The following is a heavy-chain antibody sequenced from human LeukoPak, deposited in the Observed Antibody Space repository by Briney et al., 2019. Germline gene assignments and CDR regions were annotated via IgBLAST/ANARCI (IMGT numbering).Heavy chain of an antibody. D-gene: IGHD6-19*01. CDR2: ISYDGSNK. CDR3: ARVAGSGWYGYFDY. J-gene: IGHJ4*02. CDR1: GFTFSSYA. Sequence: GGSLRLSCAASGFTFSSYAMHWVRQAPGKGLEWVAVISYDGSNKYYADSVKGRFTISRDNSKNTLYLQMNSLRAEDTAVYYCARVAGSGWYGYFDYWGQGTLVTVSS. V-gene: IGHV3-30*04.